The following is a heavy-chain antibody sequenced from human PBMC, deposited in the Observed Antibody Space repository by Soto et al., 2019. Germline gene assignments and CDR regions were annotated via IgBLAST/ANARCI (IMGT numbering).Heavy chain of an antibody. CDR1: GFTFSSYA. D-gene: IGHD6-13*01. CDR2: ISGSGGST. CDR3: AKDLAFSSSGYGTVDWFDP. Sequence: GSLRLSCAASGFTFSSYAMSWVRQAPGKGLEWVSAISGSGGSTYYADSVKGRFTISRDNSKNTLYLQMNSLRAEDTAVYYCAKDLAFSSSGYGTVDWFDPLGQGPLGTVAP. V-gene: IGHV3-23*01. J-gene: IGHJ5*02.